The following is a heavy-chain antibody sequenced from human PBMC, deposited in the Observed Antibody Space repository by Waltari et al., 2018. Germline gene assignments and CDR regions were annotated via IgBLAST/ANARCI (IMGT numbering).Heavy chain of an antibody. CDR1: GFTFTDYW. CDR2: INTAGKNT. CDR3: VRGNDFGFDV. J-gene: IGHJ6*02. Sequence: EVQLVESGGDLVQPGGSLRLSCAASGFTFTDYWIHWVRQLAGKGFVWGSEINTAGKNTIDAESVKGRFTISRDNAKNTVFLQMDSLRSEDTAVYYCVRGNDFGFDVWGHGTTVTVSS. V-gene: IGHV3-74*01.